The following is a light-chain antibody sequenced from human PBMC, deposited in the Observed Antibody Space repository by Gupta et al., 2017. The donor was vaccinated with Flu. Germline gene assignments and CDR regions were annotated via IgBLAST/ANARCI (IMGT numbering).Light chain of an antibody. CDR1: SLRNSY. J-gene: IGLJ2*01. V-gene: IGLV3-19*01. CDR3: NSRDSTDNHQEV. CDR2: AKN. Sequence: SSALTQAPAVSAPFAPTVRITCQGDSLRNSYASWYQQKPGQAPVLVIYAKNIRPSGSPDRFSGSSSGHTASVTITGAQAEEEADYYCNSRDSTDNHQEVFGGGTKLTVL.